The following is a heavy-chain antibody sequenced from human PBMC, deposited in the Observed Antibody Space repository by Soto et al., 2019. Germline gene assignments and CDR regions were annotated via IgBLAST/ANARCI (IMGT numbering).Heavy chain of an antibody. V-gene: IGHV4-4*02. CDR3: ARRADFWSGYMDV. J-gene: IGHJ6*04. D-gene: IGHD3-3*01. CDR2: IYHSGST. Sequence: PSETLSLTCAVSSGSISSSNWWGWVRQPPGKGLEWIGEIYHSGSTNYNPSLKSRVTISVDKSKNQFSLKLSSVTAADTAVYYCARRADFWSGYMDVWGKGTTVTVSS. CDR1: SGSISSSNW.